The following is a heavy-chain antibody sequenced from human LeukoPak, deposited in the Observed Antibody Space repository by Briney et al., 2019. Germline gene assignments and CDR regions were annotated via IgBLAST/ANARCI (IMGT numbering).Heavy chain of an antibody. D-gene: IGHD2-2*01. J-gene: IGHJ5*02. Sequence: ASVKVSCKASGYTFTGYYMHWVRQAPGQGLEWMGWINPNSGGTNYAQKFQGRVTMTRDTSISTAYVELSRLRSDDTAVYYCARGGLGIIVVVPAAIMRFDPWGQGTLVTVSS. CDR2: INPNSGGT. CDR1: GYTFTGYY. CDR3: ARGGLGIIVVVPAAIMRFDP. V-gene: IGHV1-2*02.